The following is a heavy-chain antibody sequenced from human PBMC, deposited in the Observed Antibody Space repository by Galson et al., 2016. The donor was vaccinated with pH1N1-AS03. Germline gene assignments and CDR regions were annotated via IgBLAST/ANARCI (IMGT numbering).Heavy chain of an antibody. D-gene: IGHD2-15*01. CDR2: ITSSSTYI. CDR3: ASGVCSTHFDY. V-gene: IGHV3-21*01. J-gene: IGHJ4*02. CDR1: GFTFTSST. Sequence: SLRLSCAASGFTFTSSTMSWVRQAPGKGLEWVSSITSSSTYIYYADSVKGRFSISRDSAHNSLYLQMNSLRAEDTAVYYCASGVCSTHFDYWGQGILVTVSS.